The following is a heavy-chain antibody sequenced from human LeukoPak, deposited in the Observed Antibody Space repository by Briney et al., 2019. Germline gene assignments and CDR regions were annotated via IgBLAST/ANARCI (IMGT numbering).Heavy chain of an antibody. CDR2: INAGNGNT. V-gene: IGHV1-3*01. J-gene: IGHJ5*02. D-gene: IGHD6-13*01. CDR1: GYTFTSYA. Sequence: ASVKVSCKASGYTFTSYAMHWVRQAPGQRLEWMGWINAGNGNTKYSQKFQGRVTITRDTSASTAYTELSSLRSEDTAVYYCARGRDSSSWAAFISWGQGTLVTVSS. CDR3: ARGRDSSSWAAFIS.